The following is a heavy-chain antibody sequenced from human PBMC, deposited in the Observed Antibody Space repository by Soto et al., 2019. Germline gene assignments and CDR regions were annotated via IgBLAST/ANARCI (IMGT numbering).Heavy chain of an antibody. V-gene: IGHV1-69*01. CDR2: IIPIFGTE. CDR3: STSVYCRTTRCYYYYGLDV. CDR1: GGTFSSHS. Sequence: QVQLVQSGAEVKKPGSSVKVSCKVSGGTFSSHSINWVRQAPGQGPEWLGGIIPIFGTENYAQKLQGRVTITADESMSTAYMELSILTSEDTALYYCSTSVYCRTTRCYYYYGLDVWGQGTTVIVSS. J-gene: IGHJ6*02. D-gene: IGHD2-2*01.